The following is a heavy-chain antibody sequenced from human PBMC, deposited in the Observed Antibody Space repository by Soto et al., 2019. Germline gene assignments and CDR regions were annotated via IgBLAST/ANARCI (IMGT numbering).Heavy chain of an antibody. Sequence: QVQLQESGPGLVKPSQTLSLTCTVSGGSISSDDFYWSWIRQPPGKGLEWIGYIYYSGSTYYNPSLKSRVTISLDTSKNQFSLKLSSMTAADTAVYYCARADVEMATRDWGQGTPVTVSS. J-gene: IGHJ4*02. CDR1: GGSISSDDFY. D-gene: IGHD5-12*01. CDR3: ARADVEMATRD. V-gene: IGHV4-30-4*01. CDR2: IYYSGST.